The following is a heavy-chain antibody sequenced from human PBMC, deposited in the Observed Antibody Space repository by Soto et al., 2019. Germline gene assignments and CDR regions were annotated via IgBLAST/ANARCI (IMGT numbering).Heavy chain of an antibody. Sequence: PGGSLRLSCAASGFTFSSYAMSWVRQAPGKGLEWVSAISGSGGSTYYADSVKGRFTISRDNSKNTLYLQMNSLRAEDTAVYYCANFFHPPLLHKIQLWSHLEFDYWGQGTLVTVSS. V-gene: IGHV3-23*01. D-gene: IGHD5-18*01. CDR3: ANFFHPPLLHKIQLWSHLEFDY. CDR1: GFTFSSYA. CDR2: ISGSGGST. J-gene: IGHJ4*02.